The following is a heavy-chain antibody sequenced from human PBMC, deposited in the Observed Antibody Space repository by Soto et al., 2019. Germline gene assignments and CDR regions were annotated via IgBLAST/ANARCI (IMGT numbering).Heavy chain of an antibody. CDR1: GFSLSSTRMA. D-gene: IGHD6-19*01. CDR2: IYWDDDK. J-gene: IGHJ4*02. CDR3: AHIVVAGLGYYFDY. V-gene: IGHV2-5*02. Sequence: QITLKESGPTLVKPTQTLTLTCTFSGFSLSSTRMAVGWICQPPGNALEWLALIYWDDDKRYSPFLKSRLTITNDTSKNQVILTMSNMDPVDTARYYCAHIVVAGLGYYFDYWGQGTLDTLSS.